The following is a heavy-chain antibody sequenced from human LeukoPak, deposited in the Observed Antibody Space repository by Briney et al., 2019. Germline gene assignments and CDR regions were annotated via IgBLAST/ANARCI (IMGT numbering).Heavy chain of an antibody. D-gene: IGHD3-16*01. Sequence: GGSLRLSCAASGFTFSSYAMHWVRQAPGKGLEYVSAISSNGGSTNYANSVKGRFTISRDNSKNTLYLQMGSLRAEDMAVYYCARGPADDVRFAFDIWGQGTMVTVSS. CDR1: GFTFSSYA. J-gene: IGHJ3*02. CDR2: ISSNGGST. CDR3: ARGPADDVRFAFDI. V-gene: IGHV3-64*01.